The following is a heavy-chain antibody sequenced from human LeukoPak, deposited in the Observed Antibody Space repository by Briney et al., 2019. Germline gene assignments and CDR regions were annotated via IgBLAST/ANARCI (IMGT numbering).Heavy chain of an antibody. CDR3: AREEAYYDFWSGYTSYYYYGMDV. V-gene: IGHV1-8*01. CDR1: GYTFTSYD. J-gene: IGHJ6*02. Sequence: ASVKVSCKASGYTFTSYDINWVRQATGQGLEWMGWMNPNSGNTGYAQKFQGRVTMTRNTSISTAYMELSSLRSEDTAVYYCAREEAYYDFWSGYTSYYYYGMDVWGQGTTVTVSS. CDR2: MNPNSGNT. D-gene: IGHD3-3*01.